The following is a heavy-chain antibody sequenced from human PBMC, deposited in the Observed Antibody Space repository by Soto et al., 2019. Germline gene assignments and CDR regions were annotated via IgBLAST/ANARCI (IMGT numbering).Heavy chain of an antibody. CDR3: ARISYYDSSGDDY. J-gene: IGHJ4*02. CDR2: IYHSGST. V-gene: IGHV4-30-2*01. D-gene: IGHD3-22*01. Sequence: SETLSLTCAVSGGSISSGGYSWSWIRQPTGKGLEWIGYIYHSGSTYYNPSLKSRVTISVDRSKNQFSLKLGSVTAADTAVYYCARISYYDSSGDDYWGQGTLVTVSS. CDR1: GGSISSGGYS.